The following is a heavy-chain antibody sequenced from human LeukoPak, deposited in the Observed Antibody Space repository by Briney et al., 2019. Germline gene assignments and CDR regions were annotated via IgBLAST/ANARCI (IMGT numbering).Heavy chain of an antibody. Sequence: PGRSLRLSCAASGFTFSSYGMHWVRQAPGKGLEWVAVISHDGSNKYYADSVKGRFTISRDNSKNTLYLQMNSLRAEDTAVYYCAKEPPRIYGSGSYFGDYWGQGTLVTVSS. CDR3: AKEPPRIYGSGSYFGDY. CDR2: ISHDGSNK. J-gene: IGHJ4*02. V-gene: IGHV3-30*18. D-gene: IGHD3-10*01. CDR1: GFTFSSYG.